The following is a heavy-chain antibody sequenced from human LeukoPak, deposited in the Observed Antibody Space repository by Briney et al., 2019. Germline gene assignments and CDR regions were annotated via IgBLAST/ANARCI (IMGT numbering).Heavy chain of an antibody. Sequence: DPGGSLRLSCVGSGFRFSGYWMSWVRQAPGKGLEWVANIKQDGSEKYYVDSVKGRFTISRYNAKNSQYLQMNSLRVEDTAIYYCATDGGPFDHWGQGTLVTVSS. V-gene: IGHV3-7*01. CDR1: GFRFSGYW. CDR3: ATDGGPFDH. J-gene: IGHJ4*02. D-gene: IGHD3-3*01. CDR2: IKQDGSEK.